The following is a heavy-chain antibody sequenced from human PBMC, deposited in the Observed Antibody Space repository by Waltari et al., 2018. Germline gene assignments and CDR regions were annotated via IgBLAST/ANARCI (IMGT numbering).Heavy chain of an antibody. Sequence: QVQLQQWGAGLLKPSETLSLTCAVYGGSFSGYYWSWIRQPPGKGLEWIGEINHSGSTNYTPSLKSRVTIAVDTSKNQFSLKLSSVTAADTAVYYCERLGCTSCYRPYFDYWGQGTLVTVSS. V-gene: IGHV4-34*01. CDR1: GGSFSGYY. CDR3: ERLGCTSCYRPYFDY. J-gene: IGHJ4*02. D-gene: IGHD2-2*01. CDR2: INHSGST.